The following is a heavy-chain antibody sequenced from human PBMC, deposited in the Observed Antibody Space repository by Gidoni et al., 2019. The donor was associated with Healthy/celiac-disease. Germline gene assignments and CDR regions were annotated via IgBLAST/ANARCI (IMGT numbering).Heavy chain of an antibody. CDR1: GSTFSSYA. D-gene: IGHD6-13*01. CDR2: ISGSGGST. CDR3: AKIAAAGPHFDY. Sequence: EVQLLASGGGLVQPGGSLRLSCPASGSTFSSYAMSWVRQAPGKGLEWVSAISGSGGSTYYADSVKGRFTISRDNSKNTLYLQMNSLRAEDTAVYYCAKIAAAGPHFDYWGQGTLVTVSS. J-gene: IGHJ4*02. V-gene: IGHV3-23*01.